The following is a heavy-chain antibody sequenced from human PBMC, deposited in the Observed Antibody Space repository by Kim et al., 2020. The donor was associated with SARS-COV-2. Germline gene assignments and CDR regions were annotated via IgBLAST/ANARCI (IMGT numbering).Heavy chain of an antibody. CDR3: ARVVGPFAFDI. CDR2: T. D-gene: IGHD2-15*01. Sequence: TYYSTSLKTRLTISKDTSKNQVVLTMTNMDPVDTATYYCARVVGPFAFDIWGQGTMVTVSS. J-gene: IGHJ3*02. V-gene: IGHV2-70*01.